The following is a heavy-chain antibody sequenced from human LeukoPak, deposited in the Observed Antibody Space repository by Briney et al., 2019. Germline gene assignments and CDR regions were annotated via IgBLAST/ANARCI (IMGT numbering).Heavy chain of an antibody. V-gene: IGHV1-46*01. CDR1: GYTFTSYY. Sequence: ASVKVSCKASGYTFTSYYMHWVRQAPGQGLEWMGIINPSGGSTSYAQKFQGRVTMTRDTSTSTVYMELSSLRSEDTAVYYCARHRKVRGGGVYWYFDFWGRGTLVTVSS. CDR2: INPSGGST. J-gene: IGHJ2*01. D-gene: IGHD3-16*01. CDR3: ARHRKVRGGGVYWYFDF.